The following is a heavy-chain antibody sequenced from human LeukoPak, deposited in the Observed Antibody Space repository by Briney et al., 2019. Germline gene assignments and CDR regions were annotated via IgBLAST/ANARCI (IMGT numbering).Heavy chain of an antibody. J-gene: IGHJ4*02. CDR3: ARDRGRIVGATHGLDY. Sequence: SETLSLTCTVSGGSISSYYWSWIRQPPGEGLEWIGYIYYSGSTNYNPSLNSRVTISVDTSKNQFSLKLSSVTAADTAVYYCARDRGRIVGATHGLDYWGQGTLVTVSS. V-gene: IGHV4-59*01. CDR2: IYYSGST. CDR1: GGSISSYY. D-gene: IGHD1-26*01.